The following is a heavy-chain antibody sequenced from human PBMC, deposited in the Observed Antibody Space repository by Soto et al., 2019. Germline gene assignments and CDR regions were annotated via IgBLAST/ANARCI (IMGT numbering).Heavy chain of an antibody. V-gene: IGHV3-15*01. J-gene: IGHJ6*02. CDR2: IRSKGDGETT. CDR3: TTDKAGGYFYYFGVVV. Sequence: GGSLGLACAASGVTVSNAVVSWSRKAPGKGLEWVGRIRSKGDGETTDYAAPVRGRFTISRDDSKNTFFLQMNSLKAEDTAVYYCTTDKAGGYFYYFGVVVSGQATTVTVPS. CDR1: GVTVSNAV. D-gene: IGHD2-15*01.